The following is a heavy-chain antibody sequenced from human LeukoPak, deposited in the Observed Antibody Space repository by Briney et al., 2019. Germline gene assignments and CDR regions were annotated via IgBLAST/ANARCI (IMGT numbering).Heavy chain of an antibody. D-gene: IGHD6-19*01. J-gene: IGHJ4*02. V-gene: IGHV4-4*07. Sequence: SETLSLTCTVSGGSISSYYWSWIRQPAGKGLEWIGRIYTSGSTNYNPSLKSRVTMSVDTSKNQFSLKLSSVTAADTAVYYCARGRYGYSSGWYLDYWGQGTLVTVSS. CDR1: GGSISSYY. CDR3: ARGRYGYSSGWYLDY. CDR2: IYTSGST.